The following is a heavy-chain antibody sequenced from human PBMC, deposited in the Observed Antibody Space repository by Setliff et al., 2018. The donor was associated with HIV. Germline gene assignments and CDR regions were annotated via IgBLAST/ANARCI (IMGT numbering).Heavy chain of an antibody. V-gene: IGHV3-48*01. CDR2: ISSSSSTI. D-gene: IGHD5-18*01. CDR1: GFTFSSYS. CDR3: AKRWGYSYVRAFDI. J-gene: IGHJ3*02. Sequence: PGGSLRLSCAASGFTFSSYSMNWVRQAPGKGLEWVSYISSSSSTIYYADSVKGRFTISRDNAKNSLYLQMNSLRAEDTAVYFCAKRWGYSYVRAFDIWGQGTMVTVSS.